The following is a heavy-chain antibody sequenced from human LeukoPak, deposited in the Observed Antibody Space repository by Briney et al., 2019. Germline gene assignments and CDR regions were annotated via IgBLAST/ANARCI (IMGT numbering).Heavy chain of an antibody. CDR3: VRAGGSSWSDF. J-gene: IGHJ4*02. V-gene: IGHV3-21*01. CDR2: ISSSSSYI. D-gene: IGHD6-13*01. CDR1: GFIFSSYS. Sequence: GGSLRLSCAASGFIFSSYSMNWVRQAPGKGLEWVSSISSSSSYIYYADSVKGRFTISRDNAKNSLYLQMNSLRAEDTAVYYCVRAGGSSWSDFWGQGTLVTVSS.